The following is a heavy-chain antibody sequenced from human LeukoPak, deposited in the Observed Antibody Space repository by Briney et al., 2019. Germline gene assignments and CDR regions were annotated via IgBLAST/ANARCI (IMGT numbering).Heavy chain of an antibody. D-gene: IGHD4-17*01. CDR3: ARVYGDYTDYYGMDV. CDR2: IYYSGST. Sequence: SETLSLTCTVSGGSISSSSYYWGWIRQPPGKGLEWIGSIYYSGSTYYNPSLKSRVTISVDTSKNQFSLKLSSVTAADTAVYYCARVYGDYTDYYGMDVWGQGTTVTVSS. J-gene: IGHJ6*02. CDR1: GGSISSSSYY. V-gene: IGHV4-39*07.